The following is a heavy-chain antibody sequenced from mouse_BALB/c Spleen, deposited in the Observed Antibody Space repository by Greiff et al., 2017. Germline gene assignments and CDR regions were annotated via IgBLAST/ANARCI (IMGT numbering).Heavy chain of an antibody. CDR2: ISYSGST. Sequence: EVQLVESGPGLVKPSQSLSLSCTVSGYSFTSYYVWYWIRQFPGNQLEWMGFISYSGSTSYNPSLKSRITITRDTSKNQVFLQLNSVTTEDTATYYCARRGYYGSSYAFAYWGQGTLVTVSA. V-gene: IGHV3-2*02. J-gene: IGHJ3*01. CDR1: GYSFTSYYV. CDR3: ARRGYYGSSYAFAY. D-gene: IGHD1-1*01.